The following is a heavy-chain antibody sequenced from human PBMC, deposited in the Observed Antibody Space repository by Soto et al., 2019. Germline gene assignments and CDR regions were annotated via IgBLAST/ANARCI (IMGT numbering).Heavy chain of an antibody. D-gene: IGHD2-15*01. V-gene: IGHV3-30*18. CDR1: GFTFSSYG. Sequence: GGSLRLSCAASGFTFSSYGMHWVRQAPGKGLEWVAVISYDGSNKYYADSVKGRFTISRDNSKNTLYLQMNSLRAEDTAVYYCAKIFSYGGNPAGSFDYWGQGPLVTVSS. CDR2: ISYDGSNK. J-gene: IGHJ4*02. CDR3: AKIFSYGGNPAGSFDY.